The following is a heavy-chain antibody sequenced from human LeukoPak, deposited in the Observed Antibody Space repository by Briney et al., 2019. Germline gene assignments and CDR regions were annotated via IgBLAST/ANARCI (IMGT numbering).Heavy chain of an antibody. D-gene: IGHD6-13*01. CDR3: ARDRSGAYSSSWYRGGD. J-gene: IGHJ4*02. V-gene: IGHV3-7*01. CDR1: GFTFSSYW. CDR2: IKQDGSEK. Sequence: GGSLRLSCAASGFTFSSYWTSWVRQAPGKGLEWVANIKQDGSEKYYVDSVKGRFTISRDNAKNSLYLQMNSLRAEDTAVYYCARDRSGAYSSSWYRGGDWGQGTLVTVSS.